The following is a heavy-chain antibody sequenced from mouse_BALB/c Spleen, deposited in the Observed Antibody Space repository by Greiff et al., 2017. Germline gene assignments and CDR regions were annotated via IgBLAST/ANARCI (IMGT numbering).Heavy chain of an antibody. V-gene: IGHV1-63*01. CDR2: IYPGSGNT. D-gene: IGHD1-1*01. J-gene: IGHJ3*01. Sequence: QVQLQQSGAELVRPGTSVKISCKASGYAFTNYWLGWVKQRPGHGLEWIGDIYPGSGNTYYNEKFKGKATLTADKSSSTAYMQLSSLTSEDSAVYFCARSIDYYGSSLAYGGQGTLVTVSA. CDR3: ARSIDYYGSSLAY. CDR1: GYAFTNYW.